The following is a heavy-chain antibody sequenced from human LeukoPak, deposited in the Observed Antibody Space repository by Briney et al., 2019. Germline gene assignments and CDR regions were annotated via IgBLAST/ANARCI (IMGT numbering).Heavy chain of an antibody. J-gene: IGHJ5*02. CDR3: ARDVQGSGSYYRGWEWFDP. Sequence: PSETLSLTCTVSGGSISRYYWSWLRQPPGKGLEWIGYIYYSGSTNYNPSLKSRVTISVDTSKNQFSLKLSSVTAADTAVDYCARDVQGSGSYYRGWEWFDPWGQGTLVTVSS. CDR2: IYYSGST. D-gene: IGHD3-10*01. V-gene: IGHV4-59*01. CDR1: GGSISRYY.